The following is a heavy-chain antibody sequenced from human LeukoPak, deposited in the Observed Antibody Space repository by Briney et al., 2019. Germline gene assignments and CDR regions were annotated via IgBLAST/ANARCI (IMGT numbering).Heavy chain of an antibody. J-gene: IGHJ4*02. CDR3: AKGEYYYDSSGYPDY. V-gene: IGHV3-30*02. CDR1: GFIFSNCG. D-gene: IGHD3-22*01. Sequence: GGSLRLSGAASGFIFSNCGMHWVRQAPGKGLEWVAVIWYDGSTKFYADSVKGRFTISRDNTKNTLYLQMNSLRTEDTAVYYCAKGEYYYDSSGYPDYWGQGTLVTVSS. CDR2: IWYDGSTK.